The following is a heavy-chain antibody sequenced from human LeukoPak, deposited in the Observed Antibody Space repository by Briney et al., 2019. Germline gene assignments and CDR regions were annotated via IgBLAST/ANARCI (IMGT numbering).Heavy chain of an antibody. Sequence: GGSLRLSCAASGFTFSSYAMSWVRQAPGKGLEWVSAISGSGGSTYYADSVKGRFTISRDSSKNTLYLQMNSLRAEDTAVYYCAKRAGQLERIVYYYYYMDVWGKGTTVTVSS. CDR1: GFTFSSYA. D-gene: IGHD1-1*01. CDR2: ISGSGGST. CDR3: AKRAGQLERIVYYYYYMDV. V-gene: IGHV3-23*01. J-gene: IGHJ6*03.